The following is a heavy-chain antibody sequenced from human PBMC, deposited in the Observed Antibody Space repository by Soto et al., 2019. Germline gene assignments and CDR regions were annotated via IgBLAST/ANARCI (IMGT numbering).Heavy chain of an antibody. V-gene: IGHV1-69*13. CDR2: IIPIFGTA. D-gene: IGHD3-3*01. CDR3: ARRLEWLEVDAFDI. CDR1: GGTFSSYA. J-gene: IGHJ3*02. Sequence: GASVKVSCKASGGTFSSYAISWVRQAPGQGLEWTGGIIPIFGTANYAQKFQGRVTITADESTSTAYMELSSLRSEDTAVYYCARRLEWLEVDAFDIWGQGTMVTVSS.